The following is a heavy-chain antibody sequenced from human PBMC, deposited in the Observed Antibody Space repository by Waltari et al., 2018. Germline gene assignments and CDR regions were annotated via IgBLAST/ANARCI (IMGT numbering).Heavy chain of an antibody. CDR1: GDSISNNNYY. Sequence: QLQLQESGPGLVEPSETLSLTCTASGDSISNNNYYWGWIRQPQGTGLEWIGSRHYIGDTYYSSSLKSRVIISVDTSNNQFSLRLTSVTAADTAIYFCARNQRGWFDAFDIWGQGTAVTVSS. J-gene: IGHJ3*02. CDR3: ARNQRGWFDAFDI. D-gene: IGHD6-19*01. CDR2: RHYIGDT. V-gene: IGHV4-39*07.